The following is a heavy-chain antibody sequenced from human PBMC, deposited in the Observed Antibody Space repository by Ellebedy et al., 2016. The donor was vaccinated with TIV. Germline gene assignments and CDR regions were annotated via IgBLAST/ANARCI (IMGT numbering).Heavy chain of an antibody. CDR3: ARSRYCSSASRGFLDY. CDR2: MSGSSTYI. J-gene: IGHJ4*02. V-gene: IGHV3-21*04. CDR1: GFTFSSHA. D-gene: IGHD2-2*01. Sequence: GESLKISCAASGFTFSSHAMNWVRQAPGKGLEWVSCMSGSSTYIYSADSVKGRFTISRDNAKNSLYLQMNSLRAEDTAVYYCARSRYCSSASRGFLDYWGQGALVTVSS.